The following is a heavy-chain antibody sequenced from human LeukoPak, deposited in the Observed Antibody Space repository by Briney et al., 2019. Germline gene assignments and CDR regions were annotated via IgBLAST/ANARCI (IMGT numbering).Heavy chain of an antibody. V-gene: IGHV3-23*01. J-gene: IGHJ4*02. D-gene: IGHD3-16*01. Sequence: SGGSLRLSCAASAFTFSSYAMNWVRQAPGKGLEWVSGISGGGGSTYYADSVKGRFTISRDNSKNTLYLQMDSLRAEDTAVYYCARAGAYHFDYWGQGTLVTVSS. CDR3: ARAGAYHFDY. CDR2: ISGGGGST. CDR1: AFTFSSYA.